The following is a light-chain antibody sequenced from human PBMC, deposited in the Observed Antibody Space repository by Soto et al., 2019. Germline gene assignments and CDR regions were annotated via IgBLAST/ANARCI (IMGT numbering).Light chain of an antibody. Sequence: DIQMTQSPSTLPASVGDRVTITCRASQSISSWLAWYQQKPGKAPKLLIYKASSLESGVPSRFSGSGSGTEFTLTLSCLQPDDFATYYCQQYDSYSYTFGQGTKLEIK. J-gene: IGKJ2*01. CDR1: QSISSW. V-gene: IGKV1-5*03. CDR2: KAS. CDR3: QQYDSYSYT.